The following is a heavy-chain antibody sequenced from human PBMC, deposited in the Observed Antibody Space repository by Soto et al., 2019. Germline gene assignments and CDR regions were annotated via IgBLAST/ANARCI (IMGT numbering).Heavy chain of an antibody. J-gene: IGHJ6*02. D-gene: IGHD6-13*01. CDR2: ISYDGSNK. CDR1: GFTFSSYA. V-gene: IGHV3-30-3*01. Sequence: PGGSLRLSCAASGFTFSSYAMHWVRQAPGKGLEWVAVISYDGSNKYYADSVKGRFTISRDNSKNTLYLQMNSLRAEDTAVYYCARGPRIAAAGTFPHYYYYYGMDVWGQGTTVTVSS. CDR3: ARGPRIAAAGTFPHYYYYYGMDV.